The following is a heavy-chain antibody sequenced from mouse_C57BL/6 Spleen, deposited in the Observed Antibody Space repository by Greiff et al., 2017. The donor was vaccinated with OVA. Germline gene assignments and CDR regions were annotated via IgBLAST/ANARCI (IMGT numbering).Heavy chain of an antibody. V-gene: IGHV1-76*01. J-gene: IGHJ4*01. CDR1: GYTFTDYY. D-gene: IGHD1-1*01. CDR3: AREEGYYYGSSHYYYAMDY. CDR2: IYPGSGNT. Sequence: VKLVESGAELVRPGASVKLSCKASGYTFTDYYINWVKQRPGQGLEWIARIYPGSGNTYYNEKFKGKATLTAEKSSSTAYMQLSSLTSEDSAVYFCAREEGYYYGSSHYYYAMDYWGQGTSVTVSS.